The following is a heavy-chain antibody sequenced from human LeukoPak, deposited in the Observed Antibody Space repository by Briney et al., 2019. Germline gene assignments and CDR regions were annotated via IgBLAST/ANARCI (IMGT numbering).Heavy chain of an antibody. D-gene: IGHD1-1*01. Sequence: GGSLRLSCVASGFSFKSYGMYWVRQAPGKGLEWVAVIWYDGSEKYYGDPVKGRFTISRDNSKNTLYLQMNSLRVDDTAVYYCARDVAATGTHAFDVWDQGTMVTVSS. CDR3: ARDVAATGTHAFDV. CDR1: GFSFKSYG. V-gene: IGHV3-33*07. J-gene: IGHJ3*01. CDR2: IWYDGSEK.